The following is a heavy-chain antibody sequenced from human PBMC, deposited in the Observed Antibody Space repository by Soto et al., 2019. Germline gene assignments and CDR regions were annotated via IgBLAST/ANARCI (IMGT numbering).Heavy chain of an antibody. V-gene: IGHV4-4*02. Sequence: QVQLQESGGGLVKPSGTLSLTCAVFGGSMNSYNCWNWVRQSPGKGLAWIGEMSPSGRASYSSTLKSRVTISLDRSDNQISLRLTSVTAADTAKYFCARDSGAYPLGALDVWGRGTLVTVSS. CDR3: ARDSGAYPLGALDV. CDR2: MSPSGRA. D-gene: IGHD1-26*01. CDR1: GGSMNSYNC. J-gene: IGHJ3*01.